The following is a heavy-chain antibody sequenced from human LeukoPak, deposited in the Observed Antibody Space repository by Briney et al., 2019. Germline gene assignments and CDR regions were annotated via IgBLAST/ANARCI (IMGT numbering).Heavy chain of an antibody. V-gene: IGHV3-30*18. CDR1: GFTFSSYG. D-gene: IGHD3-10*01. Sequence: TGGSLRLSCAASGFTFSSYGMHWVRQAPGKGLEWVAVISYDGSNKYYADSVKGRFTISRDNSKNTLYLQMNSLRAEDTAVYFCAKMELLWFGELSYGMDVWGQGTTVTVSS. CDR3: AKMELLWFGELSYGMDV. CDR2: ISYDGSNK. J-gene: IGHJ6*02.